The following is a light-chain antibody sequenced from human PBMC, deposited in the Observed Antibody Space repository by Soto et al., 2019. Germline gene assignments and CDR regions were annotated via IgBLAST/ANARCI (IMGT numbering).Light chain of an antibody. CDR2: DAS. CDR3: QQSYSTPIT. CDR1: QDISNY. J-gene: IGKJ5*01. Sequence: DIQMTQSQSSPSASVGDRVTITCQASQDISNYLNWYQQKPGKAPKLLIYDASNLETGVPSRYSGSGSGTDFTFTISSLQPEDIATYYCQQSYSTPITFGQGTRLEI. V-gene: IGKV1-33*01.